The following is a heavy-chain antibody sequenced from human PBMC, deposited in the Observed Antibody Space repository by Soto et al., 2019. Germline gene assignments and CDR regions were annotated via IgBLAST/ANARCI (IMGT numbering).Heavy chain of an antibody. D-gene: IGHD4-17*01. CDR1: GYRFSDYW. CDR2: IDPSDSYS. V-gene: IGHV5-10-1*01. J-gene: IGHJ4*02. CDR3: ARLRYGDYRLDF. Sequence: PGESLKISCKGPGYRFSDYWITWVRQMPGKGLEWMGRIDPSDSYSNYSPSFQGHVTISADKPISTAYLQWSSLKASDTAMYYCARLRYGDYRLDFWGQGTLVTVSS.